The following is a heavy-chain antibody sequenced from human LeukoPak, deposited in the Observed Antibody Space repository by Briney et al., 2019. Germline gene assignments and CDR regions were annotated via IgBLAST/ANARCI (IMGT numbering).Heavy chain of an antibody. CDR2: INPSGGST. D-gene: IGHD3-10*01. V-gene: IGHV1-46*01. J-gene: IGHJ4*02. CDR1: GYTFSSYY. Sequence: ASVKVSCKASGYTFSSYYMHWVRQAPGQELEWMGIINPSGGSTSYAQKFQGRVTMTRDTSRSTVYMELSSLRSEDTAVYYCARATYGSGSYYNPFDYWGQGTLVTVSS. CDR3: ARATYGSGSYYNPFDY.